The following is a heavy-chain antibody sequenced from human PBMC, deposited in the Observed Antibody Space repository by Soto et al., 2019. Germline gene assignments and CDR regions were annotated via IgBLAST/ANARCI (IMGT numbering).Heavy chain of an antibody. CDR3: ARVSAAAGDYYYYGMDV. CDR2: IIPIFGTA. Sequence: SVKVSCKASGGTFSSYAISWVRQAPGQGLEWMGGIIPIFGTANYAQKFQGRVTITADESTSTAYMELSSLRSEDTAVYYCARVSAAAGDYYYYGMDVWGQGTTVTVSS. J-gene: IGHJ6*02. V-gene: IGHV1-69*13. CDR1: GGTFSSYA. D-gene: IGHD6-13*01.